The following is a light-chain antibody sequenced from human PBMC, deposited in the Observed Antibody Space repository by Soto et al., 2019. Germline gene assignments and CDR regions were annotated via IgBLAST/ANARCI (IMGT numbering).Light chain of an antibody. Sequence: EVVLTQSPGTLSLSPGEGATLSCRASQSLSSSYLAWYQQRPGQAPRLLIYDASSRATGIPDRFSGGGSGTDFALTLSRLEPEDFAVYYCQQFSSYPLTFGGGTKV. V-gene: IGKV3-20*01. J-gene: IGKJ4*01. CDR2: DAS. CDR3: QQFSSYPLT. CDR1: QSLSSSY.